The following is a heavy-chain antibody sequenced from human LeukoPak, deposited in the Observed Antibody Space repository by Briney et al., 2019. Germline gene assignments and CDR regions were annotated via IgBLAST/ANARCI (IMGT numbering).Heavy chain of an antibody. CDR3: ARDQGRAYCGGDCLYNWFDP. J-gene: IGHJ5*02. V-gene: IGHV1-69*13. CDR2: IIPIFGTA. Sequence: VKVSCKASGGTFSSYAISWVRQAPGQGLEWMGVIIPIFGTANYAQKFQGGVTITADESTSTAYMELSSLGSEDTAVYYCARDQGRAYCGGDCLYNWFDPWGQGTLVTVSS. D-gene: IGHD2-21*02. CDR1: GGTFSSYA.